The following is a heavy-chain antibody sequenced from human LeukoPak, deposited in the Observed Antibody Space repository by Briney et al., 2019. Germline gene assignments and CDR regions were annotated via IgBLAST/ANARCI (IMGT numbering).Heavy chain of an antibody. J-gene: IGHJ4*02. CDR3: TDQGFYRSDCYTAY. V-gene: IGHV3-15*01. D-gene: IGHD2-21*01. CDR1: GFIFSNAW. CDR2: IKSKIDGETT. Sequence: PGGSLRLSCAASGFIFSNAWTNWVRQAPGKGLEWVGRIKSKIDGETTDYAAPVEDRFTISRDDSKNMVYLQMNSLKTEDTAVYYCTDQGFYRSDCYTAYWGQGTLVTVSS.